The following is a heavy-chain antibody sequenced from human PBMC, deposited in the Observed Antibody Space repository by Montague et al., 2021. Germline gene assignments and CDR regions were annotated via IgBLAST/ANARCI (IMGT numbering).Heavy chain of an antibody. J-gene: IGHJ6*02. CDR2: VYHTGST. Sequence: SETLSLTCAVSGDSINTPNWWTWVRQFPGKALEWIREVYHTGSTNYKPSLKSRVTLSVAKSKNQFSLKMTSVTAADTAIYYCARRGGYSARQYSGWDVWGQGSTVTVSS. CDR1: GDSINTPNW. D-gene: IGHD2-15*01. V-gene: IGHV4-4*02. CDR3: ARRGGYSARQYSGWDV.